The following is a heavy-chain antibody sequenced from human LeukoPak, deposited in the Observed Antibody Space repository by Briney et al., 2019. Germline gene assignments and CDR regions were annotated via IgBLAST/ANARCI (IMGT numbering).Heavy chain of an antibody. Sequence: PPGGSLRLSCAASGFTFSSYWMHWVRQAPGKGLVWVSRIDSGVSSTIYADSVRGRFTISRDNAKNTLYLQMNSLRAEDTAVYYCAGEKYYYDSSVHYWGQGTLVTVSS. CDR1: GFTFSSYW. CDR2: IDSGVSST. J-gene: IGHJ4*02. CDR3: AGEKYYYDSSVHY. V-gene: IGHV3-74*01. D-gene: IGHD3-22*01.